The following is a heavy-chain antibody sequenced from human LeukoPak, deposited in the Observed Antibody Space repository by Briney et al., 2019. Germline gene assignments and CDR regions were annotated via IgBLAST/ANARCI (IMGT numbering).Heavy chain of an antibody. CDR1: GFTFSSYG. J-gene: IGHJ3*02. CDR3: AKVAGIRGRGAFDI. CDR2: ISYDGSNK. D-gene: IGHD2-15*01. Sequence: GGSLRLSRAASGFTFSSYGMHWVRQAPGKGLEWVAVISYDGSNKYYADSVKGRFTISRDNSKNTLYLQMNSLRAEDTAVYYCAKVAGIRGRGAFDIWGQGTLVTVSS. V-gene: IGHV3-30*18.